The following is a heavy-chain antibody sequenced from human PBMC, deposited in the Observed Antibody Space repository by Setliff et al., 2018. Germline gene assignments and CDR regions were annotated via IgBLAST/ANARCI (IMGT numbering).Heavy chain of an antibody. CDR3: VREPSNIAARYDY. CDR2: ISSSGSTI. Sequence: GGSLRLSCEASGFKLSDNYMSWIRQAPGKGLEWVSYISSSGSTIYYADSVKGRFTISRDNAKNSLYLQMNSLRADGTAVYYCVREPSNIAARYDYWGQGTLVTVSS. D-gene: IGHD6-6*01. J-gene: IGHJ4*02. V-gene: IGHV3-11*04. CDR1: GFKLSDNY.